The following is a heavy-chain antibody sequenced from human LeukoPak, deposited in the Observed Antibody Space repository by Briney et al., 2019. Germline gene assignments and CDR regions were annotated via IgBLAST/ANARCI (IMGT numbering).Heavy chain of an antibody. CDR3: VKVQPEINALGFY. CDR2: ISGSGGSI. D-gene: IGHD7-27*01. CDR1: KFTFSTYA. V-gene: IGHV3-23*01. Sequence: GGSLRLSCAASKFTFSTYAMIWVRQAPGKGLEWVSGISGSGGSISHADSVKGRFTVSRDNSKNMLYLQMNSLGAEDTAVYYCVKVQPEINALGFYWGQGTLVTVSS. J-gene: IGHJ4*02.